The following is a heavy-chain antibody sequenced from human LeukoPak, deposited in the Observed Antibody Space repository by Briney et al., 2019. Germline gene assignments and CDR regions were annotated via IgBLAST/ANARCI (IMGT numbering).Heavy chain of an antibody. CDR3: AREGSTAMVTNWFDP. V-gene: IGHV1-2*02. CDR1: GYTLTGYY. J-gene: IGHJ5*02. D-gene: IGHD5-18*01. CDR2: INPNSGGT. Sequence: ASVKVSCKASGYTLTGYYMHWVRQAPGQGLEWMGWINPNSGGTNYAQKFQGRVTMTRDTSISTAYMELSRLRSDDTAVYYCAREGSTAMVTNWFDPWGQGTLVTVSS.